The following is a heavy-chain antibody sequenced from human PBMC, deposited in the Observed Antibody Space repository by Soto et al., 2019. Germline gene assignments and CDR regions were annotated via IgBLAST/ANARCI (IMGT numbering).Heavy chain of an antibody. D-gene: IGHD2-21*01. Sequence: EVQLLESGGGLVQPGGSLRLSCAASGFTFNTYDMSWVRHATGMGLECVSSIATTGETTFYADSVRGRFTSSRDYSKNTLFLQINTLRADDTAIYYCVRHWGGWGHGTLVTGSS. V-gene: IGHV3-23*01. J-gene: IGHJ4*01. CDR1: GFTFNTYD. CDR2: IATTGETT. CDR3: VRHWGG.